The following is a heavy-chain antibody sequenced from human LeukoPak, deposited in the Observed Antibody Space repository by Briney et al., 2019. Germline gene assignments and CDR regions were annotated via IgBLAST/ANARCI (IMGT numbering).Heavy chain of an antibody. Sequence: GSNKYYADSVKGRFTIFRNNSKNTLYLQMNSLRAEDTAVCYCAKDASMIVVVPAALDYWGQGTLVTVSS. CDR2: GSNK. CDR3: AKDASMIVVVPAALDY. V-gene: IGHV3-30*01. D-gene: IGHD2-2*01. J-gene: IGHJ4*02.